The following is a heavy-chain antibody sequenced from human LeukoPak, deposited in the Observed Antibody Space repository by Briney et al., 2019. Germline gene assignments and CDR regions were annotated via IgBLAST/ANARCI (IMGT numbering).Heavy chain of an antibody. CDR3: ESMIGPHYFDY. CDR1: GFTVSSNY. Sequence: GGSLRLSCAASGFTVSSNYMSWVRQAPGKGLEWVSVIYSGVSTYYADSVKGRFTISRDNSKNTLYLQMNSLRAEDTAVYYCESMIGPHYFDYWGQGTLVTVSS. V-gene: IGHV3-53*01. J-gene: IGHJ4*02. D-gene: IGHD3-10*02. CDR2: IYSGVST.